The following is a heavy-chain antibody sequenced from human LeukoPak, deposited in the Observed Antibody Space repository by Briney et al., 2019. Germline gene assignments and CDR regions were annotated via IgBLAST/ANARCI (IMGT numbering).Heavy chain of an antibody. J-gene: IGHJ3*02. Sequence: PGGSLRLSCAASGFTVSSHYMSWVRQTPGKGLEWVSVIFSGGSTYYADSVKGRFTISRDNSKNTPYLQMNSLRAEDTAVYYCARDPGGPHTVKWDAFDTWGQGTMVTVSS. CDR1: GFTVSSHY. CDR3: ARDPGGPHTVKWDAFDT. CDR2: IFSGGST. V-gene: IGHV3-53*01. D-gene: IGHD2-2*02.